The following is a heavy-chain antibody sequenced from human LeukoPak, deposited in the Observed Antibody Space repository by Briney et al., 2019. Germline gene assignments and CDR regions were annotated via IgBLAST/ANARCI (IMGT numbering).Heavy chain of an antibody. CDR1: GGTFSSYA. J-gene: IGHJ6*03. Sequence: AASVKVSCKASGGTFSSYAISWVRQAPGQGLEWMGGIIPIFGTANYAQKFQGRVTITADESTSTAYMELSSLRSDDTAVYYCARGGRGRVFYYYYYMDVRGQGTTVTVAS. CDR3: ARGGRGRVFYYYYYMDV. V-gene: IGHV1-69*13. D-gene: IGHD6-13*01. CDR2: IIPIFGTA.